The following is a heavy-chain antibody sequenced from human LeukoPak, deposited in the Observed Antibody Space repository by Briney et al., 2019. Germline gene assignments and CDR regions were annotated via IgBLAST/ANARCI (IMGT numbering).Heavy chain of an antibody. CDR2: MFYGGNT. CDR1: GGSIHNSNYY. CDR3: ARDTGDYYDSSGYYPQGAFDI. J-gene: IGHJ3*02. Sequence: SETLSLTCTVSGGSIHNSNYYWGWIRQPPGKGLEWIGSMFYGGNTYLNPSLKSRVTISVDTSKNQFSLKLSSVTAADTAVYYCARDTGDYYDSSGYYPQGAFDIWGQGTMVTVSS. D-gene: IGHD3-22*01. V-gene: IGHV4-39*07.